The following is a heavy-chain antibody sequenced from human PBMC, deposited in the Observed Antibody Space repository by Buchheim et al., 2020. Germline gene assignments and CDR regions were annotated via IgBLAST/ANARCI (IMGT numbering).Heavy chain of an antibody. D-gene: IGHD1/OR15-1a*01. J-gene: IGHJ4*02. CDR1: GFTFSYYW. V-gene: IGHV3-74*01. CDR3: ARGGAGTAFDY. CDR2: IHGDGRST. Sequence: EVQLVESEGGLVQPGGSLRLSCVASGFTFSYYWMHWVRQAPGKGLVWVSRIHGDGRSTTYEDSVKGRFTISRDNAKNTLYLQRKSRRVEETAVYYGARGGAGTAFDYWGQGTL.